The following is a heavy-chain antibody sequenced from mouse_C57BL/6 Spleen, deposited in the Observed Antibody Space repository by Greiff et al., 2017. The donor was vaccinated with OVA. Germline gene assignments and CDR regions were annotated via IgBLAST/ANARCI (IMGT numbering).Heavy chain of an antibody. CDR3: ASFPTTVVPYWYFDV. Sequence: EVQLQQSGPELVKPGASVKISCKASGYSFTGYYMNWVKQSPEKSLEWIGEINPSTGGTTYNQKFKAKATLTVDKSSSTAYMQLKSLTSEDSAVYYCASFPTTVVPYWYFDVWGTGTTGTVSS. D-gene: IGHD1-1*01. CDR1: GYSFTGYY. V-gene: IGHV1-42*01. CDR2: INPSTGGT. J-gene: IGHJ1*03.